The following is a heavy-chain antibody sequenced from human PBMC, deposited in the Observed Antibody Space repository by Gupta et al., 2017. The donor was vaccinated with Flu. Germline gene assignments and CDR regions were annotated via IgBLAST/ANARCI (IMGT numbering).Heavy chain of an antibody. CDR3: ARGHWDS. J-gene: IGHJ4*02. Sequence: CAAAGFTFSGDDMSWVRHAPGKGLEWVSFISSSGVPYYTDSVKAGFTIASNNAKTCVYLQMDSLGAEDADVYYCARGHWDSWGQGTLVTGSS. CDR2: ISSSGVP. CDR1: GFTFSGDD. V-gene: IGHV3-48*03.